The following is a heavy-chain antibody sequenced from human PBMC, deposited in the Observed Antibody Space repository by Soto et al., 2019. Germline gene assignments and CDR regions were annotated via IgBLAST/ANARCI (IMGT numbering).Heavy chain of an antibody. J-gene: IGHJ6*02. Sequence: PSETLSLTCTVSGGSISSGGYYWSWIRQHPGNGLEWIGYIYYSGSTYYNPSLKSRVTISVDTSKNQFSLKLSSVTAADTAVYYCARFLNKVAARTKGGMDVWGQGTTVTVSS. V-gene: IGHV4-31*03. CDR1: GGSISSGGYY. CDR3: ARFLNKVAARTKGGMDV. D-gene: IGHD6-6*01. CDR2: IYYSGST.